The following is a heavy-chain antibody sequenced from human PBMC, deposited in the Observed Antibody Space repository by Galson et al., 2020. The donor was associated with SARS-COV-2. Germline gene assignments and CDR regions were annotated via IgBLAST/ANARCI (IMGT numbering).Heavy chain of an antibody. D-gene: IGHD1-26*01. CDR3: VREGGTYRNFDY. CDR1: GFTLRTYW. J-gene: IGHJ4*02. V-gene: IGHV3-74*01. Sequence: GESLKISCEVSGFTLRTYWMHWVRQAPGKGLVWVSRINSDGRSTSYADSVKGRFTISRDNAKNTLYLQMYSLRAEDTAVYYCVREGGTYRNFDYWGQGTLVTVSS. CDR2: INSDGRST.